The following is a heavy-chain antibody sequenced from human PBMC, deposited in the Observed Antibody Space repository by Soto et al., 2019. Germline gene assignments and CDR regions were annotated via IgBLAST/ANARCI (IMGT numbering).Heavy chain of an antibody. CDR1: GGSFSGYH. CDR2: INHSGGT. Sequence: SETLSLTCAVYGGSFSGYHWSWIRQPPGKGLEWIGEINHSGGTNYNPSLKSRVTISVDTSKNQFSLKLSSVTAADTAVYYCASTNYDILTGYYNNYWGQGTLVTRLL. V-gene: IGHV4-34*01. CDR3: ASTNYDILTGYYNNY. J-gene: IGHJ4*02. D-gene: IGHD3-9*01.